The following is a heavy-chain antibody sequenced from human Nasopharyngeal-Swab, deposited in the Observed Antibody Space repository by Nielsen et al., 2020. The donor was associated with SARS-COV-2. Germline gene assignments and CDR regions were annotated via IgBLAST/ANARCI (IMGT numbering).Heavy chain of an antibody. V-gene: IGHV3-48*01. Sequence: VRQAPGTGVEWVSYISSSSSTIYYADSVKGRFTISRDNAKNSLYLQMNSLRAEDTAVYYCARDIITGTIVGAFDVWGQGTTVTVSS. CDR2: ISSSSSTI. J-gene: IGHJ3*01. D-gene: IGHD1-7*01. CDR3: ARDIITGTIVGAFDV.